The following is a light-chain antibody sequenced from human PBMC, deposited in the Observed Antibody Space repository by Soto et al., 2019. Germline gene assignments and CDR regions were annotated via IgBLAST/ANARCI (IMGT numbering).Light chain of an antibody. CDR3: SHYGTSVPYT. J-gene: IGKJ5*01. V-gene: IGKV3-11*01. Sequence: EIVCTQSPATLCLSQGGRATVSCRASQSVSGYLAWFQQKPGQAPRLLIYDASKRATGIPARFSGSGSGTDFTLTITRLEPEDFAVYYCSHYGTSVPYTFGQGTRLEI. CDR1: QSVSGY. CDR2: DAS.